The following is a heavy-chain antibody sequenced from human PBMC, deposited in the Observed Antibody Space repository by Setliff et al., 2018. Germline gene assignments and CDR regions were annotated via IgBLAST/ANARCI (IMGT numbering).Heavy chain of an antibody. Sequence: AGGSLRLSCAASGFTFSSYWMSWVRQAPGKGPEWVGRIKSKTDGGTTDYAAPVKGRFTISRDDSKNTLYLQMNSLKTEDTAVYYCTTAPLAAASTCWGQGTLVTVSS. CDR1: GFTFSSYW. CDR2: IKSKTDGGTT. V-gene: IGHV3-15*01. J-gene: IGHJ4*02. CDR3: TTAPLAAASTC. D-gene: IGHD6-13*01.